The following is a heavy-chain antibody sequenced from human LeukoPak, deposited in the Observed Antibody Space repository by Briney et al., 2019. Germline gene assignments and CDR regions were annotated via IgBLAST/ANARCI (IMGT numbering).Heavy chain of an antibody. J-gene: IGHJ3*01. CDR1: GYSFPHYW. D-gene: IGHD2-8*02. Sequence: GESLKISCKGFGYSFPHYWIAWVRQMPGKGLEWMGTVSPVDSDARYSPSFQGQVTISADRSVETAYLEWSSLKASDSGLYFCARPYSTGKNDPYDLWGQGTKVFVSS. CDR3: ARPYSTGKNDPYDL. V-gene: IGHV5-51*01. CDR2: VSPVDSDA.